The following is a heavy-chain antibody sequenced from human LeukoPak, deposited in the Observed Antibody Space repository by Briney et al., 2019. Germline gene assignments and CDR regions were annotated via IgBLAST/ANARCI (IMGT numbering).Heavy chain of an antibody. J-gene: IGHJ5*02. V-gene: IGHV4-39*07. CDR1: GGSISSSSYY. Sequence: SETLSLTCTVSGGSISSSSYYWGWIRQPPGKGLEWIGSIYHSGSTYYNPSLKSRVTISVDTSKNQFSLKLSSVTAADTAVYYCARVIDFWSGYYMQSNNWFDPWGQGTLVTVSS. CDR2: IYHSGST. D-gene: IGHD3-3*01. CDR3: ARVIDFWSGYYMQSNNWFDP.